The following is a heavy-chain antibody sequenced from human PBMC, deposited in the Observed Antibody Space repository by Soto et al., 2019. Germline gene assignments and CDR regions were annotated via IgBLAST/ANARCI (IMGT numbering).Heavy chain of an antibody. CDR2: ISWNSGSI. D-gene: IGHD6-6*01. J-gene: IGHJ6*03. CDR3: AKDGSSSDSYYYYMDV. Sequence: GGSLRLSCAASGFTFDDYAMHWVRQAPGKGLEWVSGISWNSGSIGYADSVKGRFTISRDNAKNSLYLQMNSLRAEDTALYYCAKDGSSSDSYYYYMDVWGKGTTVTVSS. CDR1: GFTFDDYA. V-gene: IGHV3-9*01.